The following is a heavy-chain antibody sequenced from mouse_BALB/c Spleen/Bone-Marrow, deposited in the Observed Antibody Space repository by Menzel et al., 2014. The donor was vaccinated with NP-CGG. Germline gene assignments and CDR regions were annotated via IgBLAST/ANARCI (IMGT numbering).Heavy chain of an antibody. J-gene: IGHJ3*01. Sequence: VQLKESGPELVKPGASVKISCKTSGYTFTEYTMHWVKQSHGKSLEWIGGINPNNGGTSYNQKFKGKATLTVDKSSSTAYMGLRSLTSEDSAVYYCARSYGYERSWFAYWGQGTLVTVSA. CDR1: GYTFTEYT. CDR3: ARSYGYERSWFAY. D-gene: IGHD2-2*01. V-gene: IGHV1-18*01. CDR2: INPNNGGT.